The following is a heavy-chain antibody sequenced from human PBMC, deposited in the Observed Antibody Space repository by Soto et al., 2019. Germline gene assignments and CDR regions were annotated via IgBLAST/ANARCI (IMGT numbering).Heavy chain of an antibody. CDR3: ARSSGSAYWFDP. CDR2: ISAYNGNT. V-gene: IGHV1-18*01. Sequence: QVQLVQSGAEVKKPGASVKVSCKASGYTFTSYGISWVRQAPGQGLEWMGWISAYNGNTNYAQKLQGIVIMTTDTSTGTAYMVLRSLRSDDTAVYYCARSSGSAYWFDPWGQGTLVTVSS. J-gene: IGHJ5*02. D-gene: IGHD6-6*01. CDR1: GYTFTSYG.